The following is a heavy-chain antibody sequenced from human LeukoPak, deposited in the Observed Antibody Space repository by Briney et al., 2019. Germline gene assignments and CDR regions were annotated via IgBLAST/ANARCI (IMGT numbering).Heavy chain of an antibody. V-gene: IGHV4-61*02. CDR3: ARGFRLRYFDWLHNHDAFDI. Sequence: PSQTLSLTCTVSGGSISSGSYYWSWIRQPAGKGLEWIGRIYTSRSTNYNPSLKSRVTISVDTSKNQFSLKLSSVTAADTAVYYCARGFRLRYFDWLHNHDAFDIWGQGTMVTVSS. J-gene: IGHJ3*02. CDR2: IYTSRST. D-gene: IGHD3-9*01. CDR1: GGSISSGSYY.